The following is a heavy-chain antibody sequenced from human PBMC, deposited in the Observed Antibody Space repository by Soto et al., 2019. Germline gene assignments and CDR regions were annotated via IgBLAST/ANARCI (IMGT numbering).Heavy chain of an antibody. CDR3: ARGLSIAAAGPWENWLDP. D-gene: IGHD6-13*01. V-gene: IGHV1-8*01. CDR1: GYTFTSYD. J-gene: IGHJ5*02. Sequence: ASVKVSCKASGYTFTSYDINWVRQATGQGLEWMGWMNPNSGNTGYAQKFQGRVTMTRNTSISTAYMELSSLRSEDTAVYYCARGLSIAAAGPWENWLDPWGQGTLVTSPQ. CDR2: MNPNSGNT.